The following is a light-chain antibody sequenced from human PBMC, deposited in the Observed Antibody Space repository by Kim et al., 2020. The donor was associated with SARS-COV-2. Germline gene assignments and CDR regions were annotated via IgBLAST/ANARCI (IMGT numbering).Light chain of an antibody. CDR1: QSIGNW. CDR2: QAS. CDR3: QEYHSYPYI. V-gene: IGKV1-5*01. Sequence: SASVGDRVTITCRASQSIGNWLAWYQHRPGRAPKLLISQASSLESGVPSSFSGSGSGTEFTLTINSLQPDDFATYYCQEYHSYPYIFGQGTKLEI. J-gene: IGKJ2*01.